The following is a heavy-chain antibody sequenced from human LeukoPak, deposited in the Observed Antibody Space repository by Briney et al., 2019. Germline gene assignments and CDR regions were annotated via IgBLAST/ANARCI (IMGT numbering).Heavy chain of an antibody. CDR1: GGSISSSNW. Sequence: ASETLSLTCAVSGGSISSSNWWSWVRQPPGKGLEWIGEIYHSGSTNYNPSLKSRVTISVDTSKNQFSLKLSSVTAADTAVYYCAREAITMVRGVMANWFDPWGQGTLVTVSS. CDR3: AREAITMVRGVMANWFDP. V-gene: IGHV4-4*02. J-gene: IGHJ5*02. D-gene: IGHD3-10*01. CDR2: IYHSGST.